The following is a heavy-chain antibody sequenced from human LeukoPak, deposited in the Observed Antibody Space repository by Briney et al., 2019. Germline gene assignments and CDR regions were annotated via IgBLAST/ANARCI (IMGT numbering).Heavy chain of an antibody. J-gene: IGHJ5*02. CDR3: AGEDIVVVPAASTNDNWFDP. V-gene: IGHV4-34*01. D-gene: IGHD2-2*01. CDR2: INHSGST. Sequence: PSETLSLTCAVYGGSFSGYYWSWTRQPPGKGLEWIGEINHSGSTNYNPSLKSRVTISVDTSKNQFSLKLSSVTAADTAVYYCAGEDIVVVPAASTNDNWFDPWGQGTLVTVSS. CDR1: GGSFSGYY.